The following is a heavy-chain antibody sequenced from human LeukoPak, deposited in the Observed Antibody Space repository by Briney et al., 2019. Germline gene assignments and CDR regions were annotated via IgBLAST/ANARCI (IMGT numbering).Heavy chain of an antibody. CDR1: GFTFSSYS. Sequence: PGGSLTLSCAASGFTFSSYSMNWVRQAPGKGLEWVSSISSSSSYIYYADSVKGRFTISRDNSKNTLYLQMNSLRAEDTAVYYCAKVVGSSTSWFDYWGQGTLVTVSS. J-gene: IGHJ4*02. V-gene: IGHV3-21*01. CDR3: AKVVGSSTSWFDY. D-gene: IGHD2-2*01. CDR2: ISSSSSYI.